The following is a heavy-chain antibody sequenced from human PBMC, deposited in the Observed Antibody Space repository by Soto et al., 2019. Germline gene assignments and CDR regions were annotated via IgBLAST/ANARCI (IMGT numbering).Heavy chain of an antibody. CDR3: ARRGGGSYPADAFDI. V-gene: IGHV3-23*01. CDR2: ISGTGDRT. J-gene: IGHJ3*02. CDR1: GFTFTSYA. D-gene: IGHD1-26*01. Sequence: EQLLESGGGLVQPGGSLRLSCAASGFTFTSYAMSWVRQAPGKGLEWVSAISGTGDRTYFADSVKGRFTFSRDTSKNTLYLQMNNLGAEDTAVYYCARRGGGSYPADAFDIWGQGTMVTVSS.